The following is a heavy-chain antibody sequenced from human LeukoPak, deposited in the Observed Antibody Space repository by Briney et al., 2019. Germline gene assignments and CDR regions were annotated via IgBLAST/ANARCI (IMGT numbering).Heavy chain of an antibody. CDR3: ARGELVPNY. J-gene: IGHJ4*02. D-gene: IGHD6-6*01. CDR1: GFTFSSYA. CDR2: ISYDGSNK. V-gene: IGHV3-30-3*01. Sequence: PGGSLRLSCAASGFTFSSYAMHWVRQAPGKGLEWVAVISYDGSNKYYADSVKGRFTISRDNSKNTLYLQMNSLRAEDTAVYYCARGELVPNYWGQGTLVTVSS.